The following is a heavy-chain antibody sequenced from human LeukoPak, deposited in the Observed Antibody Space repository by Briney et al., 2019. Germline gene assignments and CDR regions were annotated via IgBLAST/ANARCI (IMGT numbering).Heavy chain of an antibody. D-gene: IGHD4-17*01. CDR3: ARDHYGDYANWFDP. CDR1: GYTFTGYY. CDR2: INPNSGGT. J-gene: IGHJ5*02. Sequence: ASVKVSCKASGYTFTGYYMHWVRQAPGQGLEWMGWINPNSGGTNYAQKFQGRVTMTRDTSISTAYMELSRLRSDDTAVYYCARDHYGDYANWFDPWGQGTLVTVSS. V-gene: IGHV1-2*02.